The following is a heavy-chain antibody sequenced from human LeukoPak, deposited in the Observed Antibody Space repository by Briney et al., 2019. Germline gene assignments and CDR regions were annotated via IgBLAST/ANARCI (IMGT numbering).Heavy chain of an antibody. CDR1: GITLSNYG. CDR3: TKDPNGDYIGAFDP. V-gene: IGHV3-23*01. J-gene: IGHJ5*02. Sequence: GGSLRLSCAVSGITLSNYGMSWVRQAPGKGLEWVAGISDSGGSTNYADSVKGRFTISRDNAKNTLYLQMNSLRADDTAIYYCTKDPNGDYIGAFDPWGQGTLVTVSS. D-gene: IGHD4-17*01. CDR2: ISDSGGST.